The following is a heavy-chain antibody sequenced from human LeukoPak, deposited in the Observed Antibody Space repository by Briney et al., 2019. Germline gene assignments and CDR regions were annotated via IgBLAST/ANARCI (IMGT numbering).Heavy chain of an antibody. CDR1: GFTFSSYG. V-gene: IGHV3-30*18. Sequence: GGSLRLSCAASGFTFSSYGMHWVRQAPGKGLEWVAVISYDGSNKYYADSVKGRFTISRGNSKNTLYLQMNSLRAEDTAVYYCAKMGDDYGYVYYFDYWGQGTLVTVSS. D-gene: IGHD5-18*01. J-gene: IGHJ4*02. CDR2: ISYDGSNK. CDR3: AKMGDDYGYVYYFDY.